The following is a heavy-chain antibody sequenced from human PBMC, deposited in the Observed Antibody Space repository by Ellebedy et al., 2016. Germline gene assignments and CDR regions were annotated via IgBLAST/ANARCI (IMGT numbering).Heavy chain of an antibody. D-gene: IGHD3-3*01. V-gene: IGHV3-23*01. CDR2: ISGSGGST. J-gene: IGHJ4*02. Sequence: GGSLRLXXAASGFTFSSYAMSWVRQAPGKGLEWVSAISGSGGSTYYADSVKGRFTISRDNSKNTLYLQMNSLRAEDTAVYYCAKGLTYYDFWSGSDYWGQGTLVTVSS. CDR3: AKGLTYYDFWSGSDY. CDR1: GFTFSSYA.